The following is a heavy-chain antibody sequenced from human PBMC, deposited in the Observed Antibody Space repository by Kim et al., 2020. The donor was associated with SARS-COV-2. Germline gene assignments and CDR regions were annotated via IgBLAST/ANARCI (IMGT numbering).Heavy chain of an antibody. CDR2: IYYSGST. CDR3: ARRHSSGYRRIYYFDY. D-gene: IGHD3-22*01. V-gene: IGHV4-39*01. J-gene: IGHJ4*02. CDR1: GGSISSSSYY. Sequence: SETLSLTCTVSGGSISSSSYYWGWIRQPPGKGLEWIGSIYYSGSTYYNPSLKSRVTISVDTSKNQFSLKLSSVTAADTAVYYCARRHSSGYRRIYYFDYWGQGTLVTVSS.